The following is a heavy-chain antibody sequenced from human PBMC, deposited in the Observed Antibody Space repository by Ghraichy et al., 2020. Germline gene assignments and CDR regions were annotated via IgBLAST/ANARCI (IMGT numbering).Heavy chain of an antibody. CDR1: GFSFSNYE. CDR3: ARDRWFDP. V-gene: IGHV3-48*03. J-gene: IGHJ5*02. CDR2: IGSGGSSV. Sequence: GGSLRLSCVASGFSFSNYEMNWVRQVPGKGLEWVSYIGSGGSSVFYADSVKGRFTISRDNAKNSLYLQMNSLRAKDTAVYYCARDRWFDPWGQGTLVTVSS.